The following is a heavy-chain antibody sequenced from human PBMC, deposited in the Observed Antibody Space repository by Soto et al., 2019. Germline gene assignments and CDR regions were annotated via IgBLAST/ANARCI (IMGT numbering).Heavy chain of an antibody. V-gene: IGHV3-23*01. CDR1: GFTLSDYG. CDR3: VRWNGFGDH. J-gene: IGHJ4*02. CDR2: FSGGGGGT. Sequence: EVQLLDSGGGLVQPGGSLRLSCAVSGFTLSDYGVTWVRQAPGKGLEWVSGFSGGGGGTFYADSVKGRFTISRDDSKNTAYLQMNGQGVEDTAVYYCVRWNGFGDHWGQGTLVTVSS. D-gene: IGHD1-1*01.